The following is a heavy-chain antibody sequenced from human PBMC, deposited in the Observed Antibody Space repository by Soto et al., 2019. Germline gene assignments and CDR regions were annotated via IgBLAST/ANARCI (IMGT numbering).Heavy chain of an antibody. CDR1: GFSVSSTY. J-gene: IGHJ4*02. V-gene: IGHV3-53*01. Sequence: GESLKISCAASGFSVSSTYMSWVRQAPGKGLEWVSVLYGGGTTYYAGSVRGRFTISRDNSKNTLYLHLDSLRAEDTAVYYCARHPPTSSWPTALDYWGQGALVTVSS. CDR3: ARHPPTSSWPTALDY. D-gene: IGHD2-2*01. CDR2: LYGGGTT.